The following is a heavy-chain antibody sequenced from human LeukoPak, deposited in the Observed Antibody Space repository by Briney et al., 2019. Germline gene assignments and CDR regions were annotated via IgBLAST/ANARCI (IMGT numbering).Heavy chain of an antibody. CDR3: ARSRSGYSYDHAAFDI. CDR1: GGSISSYY. V-gene: IGHV4-59*01. D-gene: IGHD5-18*01. Sequence: SETLSLTCTVSGGSISSYYWSWIRQPPGKGLEWIAYIDYRGSTTYNPSLKSRVTISVDTSRNQFSLKLSSVTAADKAVYYCARSRSGYSYDHAAFDIWGQGTMVTVSS. J-gene: IGHJ3*02. CDR2: IDYRGST.